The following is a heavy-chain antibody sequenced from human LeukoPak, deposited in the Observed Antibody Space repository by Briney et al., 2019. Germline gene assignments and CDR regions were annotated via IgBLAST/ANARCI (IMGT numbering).Heavy chain of an antibody. CDR1: GGSISSYY. J-gene: IGHJ3*02. V-gene: IGHV4-59*08. CDR2: IYYTGGT. Sequence: SETLSLTCTVSGGSISSYYWSWIRQPPGKGLEWIGYIYYTGGTNYNPSLKSRVTISVDTSKNQFSLRLTSVTAAATAVYYCARPSYDGSGAYAFDIWGLGTLVTVSS. CDR3: ARPSYDGSGAYAFDI. D-gene: IGHD3-22*01.